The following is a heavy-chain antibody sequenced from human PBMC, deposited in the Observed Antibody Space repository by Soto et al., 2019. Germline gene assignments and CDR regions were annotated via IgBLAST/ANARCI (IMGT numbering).Heavy chain of an antibody. D-gene: IGHD6-13*01. CDR1: GGSFSGYY. CDR2: INHSGST. Sequence: SETLSLTCAVYGGSFSGYYWSWIRQPPGKGLEWIGEINHSGSTNYNPSLKSRVTISVDTSKNQFSLKLSSVTAADTAVYYCARVSHSSSSGGYGMDFSGQGTTVTVSS. CDR3: ARVSHSSSSGGYGMDF. V-gene: IGHV4-34*01. J-gene: IGHJ6*02.